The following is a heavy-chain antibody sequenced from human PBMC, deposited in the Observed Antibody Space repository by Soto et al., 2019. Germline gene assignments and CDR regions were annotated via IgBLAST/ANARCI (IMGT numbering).Heavy chain of an antibody. D-gene: IGHD3-3*01. CDR2: IWYDAVGK. CDR3: ARDWTAGILNS. J-gene: IGHJ4*02. V-gene: IGHV3-33*01. Sequence: QVQLVESGGGVVQPGMSLRLSCAASGFTFKNFAMHWVRQAPGKGLEWVAMIWYDAVGKYYADSVKGRFTDSRDHSRDTLYLQMDSLTAEDTAVSYCARDWTAGILNSWGQRTLVTVS. CDR1: GFTFKNFA.